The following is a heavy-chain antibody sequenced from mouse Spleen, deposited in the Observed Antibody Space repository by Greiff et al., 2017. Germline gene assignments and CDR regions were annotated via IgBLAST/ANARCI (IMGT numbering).Heavy chain of an antibody. D-gene: IGHD2-1*01. Sequence: EVQLQQSGPGLVKPSQSLSLTCSVTGYSITSGYYWNWIRQFPGNKLEWMGYISYDGSNNYNPSLKNRISITRDTSKNQFFLKLNSVTTEDTATYYCARSFYYGNHEGFAYWGQGTLVTVSA. J-gene: IGHJ3*01. CDR2: ISYDGSN. V-gene: IGHV3-6*01. CDR3: ARSFYYGNHEGFAY. CDR1: GYSITSGYY.